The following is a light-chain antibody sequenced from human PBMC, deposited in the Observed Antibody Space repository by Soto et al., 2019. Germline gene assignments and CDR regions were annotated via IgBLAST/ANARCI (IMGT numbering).Light chain of an antibody. V-gene: IGKV1-27*01. CDR3: QEYNSASCP. CDR2: AAS. CDR1: QGISNY. Sequence: DIQMTQSPSSLSASVGDRVTITCRASQGISNYLAWYEQKPGKVPKLLIYAASTLQSGVPSRFRGSGSGTDVTLTISSLQPEDVGTYYCQEYNSASCPFGGGTKVEIK. J-gene: IGKJ4*01.